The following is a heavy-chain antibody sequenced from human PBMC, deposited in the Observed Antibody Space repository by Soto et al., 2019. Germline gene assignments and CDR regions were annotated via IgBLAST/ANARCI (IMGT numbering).Heavy chain of an antibody. J-gene: IGHJ4*02. Sequence: EVQLVQSGAEVKKPGESLRISCKGSGYSFTSYWISWVRQMPGKGLEWMGRIDPSDSYTNYSPSFQGHVTISADKSISTAYLQWNSLKASDTAMYYCARLAMWSRYSSGGFDYWGQGTLVTVSS. CDR3: ARLAMWSRYSSGGFDY. CDR2: IDPSDSYT. CDR1: GYSFTSYW. V-gene: IGHV5-10-1*01. D-gene: IGHD6-19*01.